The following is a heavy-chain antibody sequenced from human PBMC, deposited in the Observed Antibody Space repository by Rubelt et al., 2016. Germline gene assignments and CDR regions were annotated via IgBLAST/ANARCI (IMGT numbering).Heavy chain of an antibody. Sequence: EVQLVESGGGLVQPGGSLRLSCAASGFTFSSYSMNWVRQAPGKGLEWVSYISSSSSTIYYADSVKGRFTISRHNAKNSLYLQMNSLRAEDTAVYYCARDRQSIAVAGKRSSYYYYGMDVWGQGTTVTVSS. D-gene: IGHD6-19*01. CDR2: ISSSSSTI. CDR1: GFTFSSYS. J-gene: IGHJ6*02. V-gene: IGHV3-48*01. CDR3: ARDRQSIAVAGKRSSYYYYGMDV.